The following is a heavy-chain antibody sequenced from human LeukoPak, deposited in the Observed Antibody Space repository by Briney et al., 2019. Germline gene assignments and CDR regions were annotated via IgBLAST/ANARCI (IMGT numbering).Heavy chain of an antibody. CDR2: ISSSGSTI. D-gene: IGHD3-22*01. V-gene: IGHV3-48*03. CDR1: GFTFSSYG. Sequence: PGGSLRLSCAASGFTFSSYGMNWVRQAPGKGLEWVSYISSSGSTIYYADSVKGRFTISRDNAKNSLYLQMNSLRAEDTAVYYCARDRAPYDSSGYYLDYWGQGTLATVSS. CDR3: ARDRAPYDSSGYYLDY. J-gene: IGHJ4*02.